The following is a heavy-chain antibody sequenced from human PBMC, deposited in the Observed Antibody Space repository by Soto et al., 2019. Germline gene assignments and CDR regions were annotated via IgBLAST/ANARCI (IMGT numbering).Heavy chain of an antibody. Sequence: EVQLVESGGGLVKPGGSLRLSCAASGFTFSSYSMNWVRQAPGKGLEWVSSISSSSSYIYYADSVKGRFTISRDNAKHSLYLQMKSLRAEDSAVYYCARGGGGGIVVVPAAFRPVDYGMDVWGQGTTVTVSS. CDR2: ISSSSSYI. V-gene: IGHV3-21*01. D-gene: IGHD2-2*01. J-gene: IGHJ6*02. CDR3: ARGGGGGIVVVPAAFRPVDYGMDV. CDR1: GFTFSSYS.